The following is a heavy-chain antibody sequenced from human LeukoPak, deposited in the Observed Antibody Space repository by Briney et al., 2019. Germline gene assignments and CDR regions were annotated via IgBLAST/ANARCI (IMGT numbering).Heavy chain of an antibody. V-gene: IGHV1-8*01. CDR2: VNPNNGDT. J-gene: IGHJ3*02. CDR3: ASAVAGTNAFDI. Sequence: GASVKVSCKASGYTFTSCDIHWVRQATGQGLEWMGWVNPNNGDTGYAQKFQGRVTVTRDTSISTAYMELSSLRSEDTAVYYCASAVAGTNAFDIWGQGTMVTVSS. CDR1: GYTFTSCD. D-gene: IGHD6-19*01.